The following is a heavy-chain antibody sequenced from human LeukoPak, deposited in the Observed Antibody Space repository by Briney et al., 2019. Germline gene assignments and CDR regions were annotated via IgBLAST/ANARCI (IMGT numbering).Heavy chain of an antibody. J-gene: IGHJ4*02. CDR2: IYNGGST. CDR1: GFTVSSNY. CDR3: ARGRHDSSGDPYYFDY. D-gene: IGHD3-22*01. Sequence: GGSLRLSCAASGFTVSSNYMSWVRQAPGKGLEWVSVIYNGGSTYYSDSVKGRFTISRDNSKNTLYLQMNSLRAEDTAVYYCARGRHDSSGDPYYFDYWGQGTLVTVSS. V-gene: IGHV3-66*01.